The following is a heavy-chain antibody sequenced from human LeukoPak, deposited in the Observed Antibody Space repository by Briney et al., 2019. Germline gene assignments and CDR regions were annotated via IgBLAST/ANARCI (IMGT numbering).Heavy chain of an antibody. J-gene: IGHJ4*02. CDR3: AKGGAAYSYDY. D-gene: IGHD2-21*01. V-gene: IGHV3-53*01. CDR2: IYSGGST. CDR1: GFTVSNNY. Sequence: GGSLRLSCVVSGFTVSNNYMSWVRQAPRKGLEWVSLIYSGGSTYYADSVKGRFTISRDNSKNTVYLQMNSLRAEDTAVYYCAKGGAAYSYDYWGQGTLVIVSS.